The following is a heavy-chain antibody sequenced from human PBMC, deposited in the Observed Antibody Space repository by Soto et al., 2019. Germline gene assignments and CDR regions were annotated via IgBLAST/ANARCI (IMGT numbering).Heavy chain of an antibody. J-gene: IGHJ4*02. V-gene: IGHV4-39*01. CDR2: IYYSGST. CDR3: ARHMYSSTWGLDY. D-gene: IGHD2-2*01. CDR1: GGSISSSSYY. Sequence: QLQLQESGPGLVKPSETLSLTCTVSGGSISSSSYYWGWIRQPPGKGLEWIGSIYYSGSTYYNPSLKSRVTIPVDTSNNQFSLKRSSVTAADPAVYYCARHMYSSTWGLDYWGQGTLVTVSS.